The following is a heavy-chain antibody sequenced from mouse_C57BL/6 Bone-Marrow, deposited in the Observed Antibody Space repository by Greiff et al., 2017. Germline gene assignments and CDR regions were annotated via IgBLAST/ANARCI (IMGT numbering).Heavy chain of an antibody. CDR3: ARPGGFDY. V-gene: IGHV1-82*01. Sequence: QVQLKESGPELVKPGASVKISCKASGYAFSSSWMNWVRQGPGKGLEWIGRIYPGDGDTNYQGKFKGKATLTADKSSSTAYMQLSSLTSEDSAVYFRARPGGFDYWGQGTTLTVSS. CDR1: GYAFSSSW. CDR2: IYPGDGDT. J-gene: IGHJ2*01.